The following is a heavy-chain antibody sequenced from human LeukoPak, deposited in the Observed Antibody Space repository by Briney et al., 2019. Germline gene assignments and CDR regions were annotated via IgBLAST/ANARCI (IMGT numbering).Heavy chain of an antibody. J-gene: IGHJ6*02. CDR1: GGSLSSYY. V-gene: IGHV4-59*01. Sequence: PSETPSLTCTVSGGSLSSYYWSWIRQPPGKGLEGIGYIYYTGSTNYNPSLKSRVTISVDTSKNQFSLMLSSVTAADTAVYYCSRAWSSSWYGHYYYGMDVWGQGTTVTVSS. CDR3: SRAWSSSWYGHYYYGMDV. D-gene: IGHD6-13*01. CDR2: IYYTGST.